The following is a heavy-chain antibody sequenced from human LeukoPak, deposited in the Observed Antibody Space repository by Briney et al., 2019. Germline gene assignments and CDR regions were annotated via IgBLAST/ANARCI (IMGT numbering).Heavy chain of an antibody. CDR2: INPNSGGT. CDR3: VRDGGVVVPAAPNY. D-gene: IGHD2-2*01. V-gene: IGHV1-2*02. CDR1: GCTFTGYY. J-gene: IGHJ4*02. Sequence: GASVKVSCKASGCTFTGYYMHWVRQAPGQGLEWMGWINPNSGGTNYAQKFQGRVTMTRDTSISTAYMELSRLRSDDTAVYYCVRDGGVVVPAAPNYWGQGTLVTVSS.